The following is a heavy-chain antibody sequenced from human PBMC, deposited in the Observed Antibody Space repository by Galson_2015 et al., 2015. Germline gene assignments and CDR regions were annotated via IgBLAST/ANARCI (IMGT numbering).Heavy chain of an antibody. CDR2: IYPGDSDT. V-gene: IGHV5-51*01. CDR1: GYSFTSYW. J-gene: IGHJ2*01. D-gene: IGHD2-2*01. Sequence: QSGAEVKKPGESLKISCKGSGYSFTSYWIGWVRQMPGKGLEWMGTIYPGDSDTRYSPSFQGQVTISADKSISTAYLQWSSLKASDTAMYYCARREGGGYCSSTSCYHYWYFDLWGRGTLVTVSS. CDR3: ARREGGGYCSSTSCYHYWYFDL.